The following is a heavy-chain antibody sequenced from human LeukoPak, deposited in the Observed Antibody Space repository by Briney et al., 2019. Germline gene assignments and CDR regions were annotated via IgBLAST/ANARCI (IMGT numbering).Heavy chain of an antibody. CDR3: ARGPEGYCSSTSCYRGAFDI. D-gene: IGHD2-2*02. Sequence: PGGSLRLSCAASGFTFSSYWMSWVRQAPGKGLEWVANIKQDGSEKYYVDSVKGRFTISRDNAKNSLYLQMNSLRAEDTAVYYCARGPEGYCSSTSCYRGAFDIWGQGTMVTVSS. J-gene: IGHJ3*02. CDR2: IKQDGSEK. V-gene: IGHV3-7*01. CDR1: GFTFSSYW.